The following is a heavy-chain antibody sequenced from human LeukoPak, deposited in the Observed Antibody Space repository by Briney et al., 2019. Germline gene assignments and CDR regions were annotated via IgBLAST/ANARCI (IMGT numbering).Heavy chain of an antibody. Sequence: GESLKISCKGSGYSFTSYWIGWVRQTPGKGLEWMGIIYPGDSDTRYSPSFQGQVTISADKSISTAYLQWSSLKASDTAMYYCATLNYYDSSGYPPDAFDIWGQGTMVTVSS. CDR3: ATLNYYDSSGYPPDAFDI. CDR1: GYSFTSYW. D-gene: IGHD3-22*01. CDR2: IYPGDSDT. V-gene: IGHV5-51*01. J-gene: IGHJ3*02.